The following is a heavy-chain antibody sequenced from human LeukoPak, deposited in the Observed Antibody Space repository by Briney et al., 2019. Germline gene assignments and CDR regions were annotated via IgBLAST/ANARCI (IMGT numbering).Heavy chain of an antibody. CDR2: ITTGGPNT. CDR1: GFTFSSYT. J-gene: IGHJ4*02. V-gene: IGHV3-23*01. D-gene: IGHD7-27*01. CDR3: AKDGGLWVSAHWGDS. Sequence: GGSLRLSCTASGFTFSSYTMSWVRQAPGKGLKWVSTITTGGPNTYYADSVKGRFTVSRDDSKNTLYMQMNSLRAEDTAVYYCAKDGGLWVSAHWGDSWGRGTLVTVSS.